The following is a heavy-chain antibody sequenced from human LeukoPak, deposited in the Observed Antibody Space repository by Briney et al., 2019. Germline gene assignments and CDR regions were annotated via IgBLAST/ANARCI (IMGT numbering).Heavy chain of an antibody. Sequence: GGSLRLSCAASGFTFSSYAMSWVRQAPGKGPEWVSAISGSGGSTYYADSVKGRFTISRDKSKNTLYLKMNSLRAEDTAVYYCAITTVAGNVGLFYWGQGTLVTVSS. D-gene: IGHD6-19*01. CDR2: ISGSGGST. CDR1: GFTFSSYA. J-gene: IGHJ4*02. V-gene: IGHV3-23*01. CDR3: AITTVAGNVGLFY.